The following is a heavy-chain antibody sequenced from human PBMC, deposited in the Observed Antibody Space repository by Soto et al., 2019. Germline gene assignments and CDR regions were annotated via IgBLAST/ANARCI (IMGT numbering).Heavy chain of an antibody. CDR3: AIDRSTIFGVVTYYFDY. J-gene: IGHJ4*02. CDR1: GFTFSSYA. CDR2: LSYDGSHN. Sequence: QVQLVESGGGVVQPGRSLRLSCAASGFTFSSYAMHWVRQTPDKGLEWVAFLSYDGSHNYYSDSVKVRFTISIDNSKNTLYPQMNSLRVEDTAVYYCAIDRSTIFGVVTYYFDYWGQGTLVTVSS. V-gene: IGHV3-30*03. D-gene: IGHD3-3*01.